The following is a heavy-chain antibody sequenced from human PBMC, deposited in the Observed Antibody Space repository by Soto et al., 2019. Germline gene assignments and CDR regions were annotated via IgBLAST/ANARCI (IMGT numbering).Heavy chain of an antibody. J-gene: IGHJ4*02. D-gene: IGHD1-1*01. V-gene: IGHV3-21*01. CDR2: ISSSSSYI. CDR1: GFTFSSYS. Sequence: GGSLRLSCAASGFTFSSYSMNWVRQAPGKGLEWVSSISSSSSYIYYADSVKGRFTISRDNAKNSLYLQTNSLRAEDTAVYYCARDTLGTTGTCLDYWGQGTLVTVSS. CDR3: ARDTLGTTGTCLDY.